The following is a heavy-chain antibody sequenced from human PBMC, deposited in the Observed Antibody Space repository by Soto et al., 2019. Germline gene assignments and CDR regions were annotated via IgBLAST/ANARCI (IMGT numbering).Heavy chain of an antibody. J-gene: IGHJ6*02. CDR3: TTLSDSRGWDYYGMDV. CDR1: GFTFSNAW. Sequence: GGSLRLSCAASGFTFSNAWMSWVRQAPGKGLEWVGRIKSKTDGGTTDYAAPVKGRFTISRDDSKNTLYLQMNSLKTEDTAVYYCTTLSDSRGWDYYGMDVCGQGTTVTVYS. V-gene: IGHV3-15*01. CDR2: IKSKTDGGTT. D-gene: IGHD6-19*01.